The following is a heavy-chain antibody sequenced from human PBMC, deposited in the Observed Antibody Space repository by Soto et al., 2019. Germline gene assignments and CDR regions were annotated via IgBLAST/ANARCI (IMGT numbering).Heavy chain of an antibody. D-gene: IGHD2-2*01. Sequence: GEALQISCTLFGYTFTTFCISWVRQMRGKGLEWMGRIDPRDSYVNYSPSFQGHVTISVDKSINTAYLQWGSLKASDTAMYYCARIYCTTATCDSWFDPWGQGTQVTVSS. CDR3: ARIYCTTATCDSWFDP. CDR2: IDPRDSYV. V-gene: IGHV5-10-1*01. J-gene: IGHJ5*02. CDR1: GYTFTTFC.